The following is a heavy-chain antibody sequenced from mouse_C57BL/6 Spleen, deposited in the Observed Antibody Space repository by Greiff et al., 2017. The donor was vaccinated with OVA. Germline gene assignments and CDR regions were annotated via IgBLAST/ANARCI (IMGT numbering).Heavy chain of an antibody. Sequence: EVQLQQSGPVLVKPGASVKMSCKASGYTFTDYYMNWVKQSHGESLEWIGVINPYNGGTSYNQKFKGKATLTADKSSSTAYMELNSLTSEDSAVYYCAKEGEKSYGNYVYWGQGTTLTVSS. CDR1: GYTFTDYY. J-gene: IGHJ2*01. D-gene: IGHD2-1*01. V-gene: IGHV1-19*01. CDR2: INPYNGGT. CDR3: AKEGEKSYGNYVY.